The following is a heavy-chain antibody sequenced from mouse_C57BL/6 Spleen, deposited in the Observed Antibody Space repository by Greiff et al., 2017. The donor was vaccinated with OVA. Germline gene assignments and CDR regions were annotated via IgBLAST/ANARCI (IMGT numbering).Heavy chain of an antibody. V-gene: IGHV5-6*01. J-gene: IGHJ4*01. CDR1: GFTFSSYG. CDR3: ARQGGPLYYAMDY. CDR2: ISSGGSYT. Sequence: EVKLVESGGDLVKPGGSLKLSCAASGFTFSSYGMSWVRQTPDKRLEWVATISSGGSYTSYPDSVKGRFTISRDNAKNTLYLQMSSLKSEDTAMYYCARQGGPLYYAMDYWGQGTSVTVSS.